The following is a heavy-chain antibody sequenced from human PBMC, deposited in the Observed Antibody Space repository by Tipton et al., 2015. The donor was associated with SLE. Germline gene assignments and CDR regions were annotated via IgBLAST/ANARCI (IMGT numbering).Heavy chain of an antibody. V-gene: IGHV4-38-2*02. CDR2: IYHSGSI. CDR1: GYSLSSGYY. J-gene: IGHJ1*01. D-gene: IGHD2-2*01. CDR3: AVGYCSSVSCQREYFQH. Sequence: LRLSCTVSGYSLSSGYYWGWIRQPPGKGLEWIGTIYHSGSIYYNPSLKSRVTISVDTSKNQFSLKLNSVTAADTAVYYCAVGYCSSVSCQREYFQHWGQGTLVTVSS.